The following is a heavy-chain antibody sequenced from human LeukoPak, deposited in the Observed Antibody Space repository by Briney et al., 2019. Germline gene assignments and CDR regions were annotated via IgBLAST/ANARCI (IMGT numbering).Heavy chain of an antibody. CDR2: INHSGST. Sequence: SETLSLTCTVSGGSISSYYWSWIRQPPGKGLEWIGDINHSGSTNYNPSLKSRVTISVDTSKNQFSLKLSSVTAADTAVYYCARASTDTAAAARTYYFDYWGQGTLVTVSS. J-gene: IGHJ4*02. V-gene: IGHV4-34*01. CDR1: GGSISSYY. D-gene: IGHD6-13*01. CDR3: ARASTDTAAAARTYYFDY.